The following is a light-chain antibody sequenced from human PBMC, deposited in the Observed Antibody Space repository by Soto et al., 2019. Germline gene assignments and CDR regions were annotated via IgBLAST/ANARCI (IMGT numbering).Light chain of an antibody. CDR2: GVS. V-gene: IGKV3-15*01. J-gene: IGKJ4*01. Sequence: EIVLTQSPGTVSLSPGESATLSCRASQRVSSNLAWYQQKPGQAPRLLIYGVSTRATGIPARFSGSGSGTEFTLTISSLQSEDSAVYYCQQYKNWLALTFGGGTKVDIK. CDR3: QQYKNWLALT. CDR1: QRVSSN.